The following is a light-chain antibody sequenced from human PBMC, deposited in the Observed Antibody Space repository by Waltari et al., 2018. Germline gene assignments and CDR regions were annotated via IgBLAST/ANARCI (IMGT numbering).Light chain of an antibody. CDR1: SSNIGAGYD. CDR2: GTA. Sequence: QSVLTQPPSVSGAPGQRVTISCTGSSSNIGAGYDVHRYQRLPETAPKPLIPGTAHRPSGVPDRFSGSKSATSASLAITGLQAEDEADYYCQSYDFSLSGSMVFGGGTKLTVL. V-gene: IGLV1-40*01. J-gene: IGLJ3*02. CDR3: QSYDFSLSGSMV.